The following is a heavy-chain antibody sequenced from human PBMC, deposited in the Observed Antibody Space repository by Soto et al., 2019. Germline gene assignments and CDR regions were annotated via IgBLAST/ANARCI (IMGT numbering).Heavy chain of an antibody. J-gene: IGHJ6*02. CDR2: MNPNSGNT. D-gene: IGHD2-2*01. Sequence: QVQLVQSGAEVKKPGASVKVSSKASRYTFTSYDINWVRQATGQGLEWMGWMNPNSGNTGYAQKFQGRVTMTRNTSISTAYMELSSLRSEDTAVYYCARGLIYCISTSCTEDGMDVWGQGTTVPVSS. CDR3: ARGLIYCISTSCTEDGMDV. CDR1: RYTFTSYD. V-gene: IGHV1-8*01.